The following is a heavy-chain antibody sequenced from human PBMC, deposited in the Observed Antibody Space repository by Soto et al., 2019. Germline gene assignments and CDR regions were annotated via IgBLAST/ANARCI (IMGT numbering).Heavy chain of an antibody. CDR2: INAGNGNT. CDR3: ATDIVVVVVAIDYYYGMDV. J-gene: IGHJ6*02. CDR1: GYTFTSYA. D-gene: IGHD2-15*01. Sequence: QVQLVQSGAEVKKPGASVKVSCKASGYTFTSYAMHWVRQAPGQRLEWMGWINAGNGNTKYSQKFQGRVTITRDTSASTDYMNLSSLRSEDTAVYYCATDIVVVVVAIDYYYGMDVWGQGTTVTASS. V-gene: IGHV1-3*01.